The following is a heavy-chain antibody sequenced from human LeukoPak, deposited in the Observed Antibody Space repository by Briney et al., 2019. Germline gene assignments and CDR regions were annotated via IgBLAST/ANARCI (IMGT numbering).Heavy chain of an antibody. D-gene: IGHD6-13*01. CDR1: GGSINTYY. Sequence: PSETLSLTCTVSGGSINTYYWTWIRQPPGKGLEWIGYIYYSGSTNYNPSLKSRVTISVDTSKNQFSLKLSSVTAADTAVYYCARRVAAAGTSVWFDPWGQGTLVTVSS. V-gene: IGHV4-59*08. CDR3: ARRVAAAGTSVWFDP. J-gene: IGHJ5*02. CDR2: IYYSGST.